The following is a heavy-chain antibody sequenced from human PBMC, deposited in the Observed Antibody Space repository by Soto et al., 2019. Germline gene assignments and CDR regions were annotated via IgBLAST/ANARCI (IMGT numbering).Heavy chain of an antibody. CDR3: ARVSIFGVVIDA. CDR1: GGSISSGDYY. CDR2: IYYSGST. D-gene: IGHD3-3*01. J-gene: IGHJ5*02. V-gene: IGHV4-30-4*01. Sequence: SETLSLTCTVSGGSISSGDYYWSWIRQPPGKGLEWIGHIYYSGSTYYNPSLKNRVTISVDTSKNQFSLKLSSVTAADTAVYYCARVSIFGVVIDAWGQGTLVTVSS.